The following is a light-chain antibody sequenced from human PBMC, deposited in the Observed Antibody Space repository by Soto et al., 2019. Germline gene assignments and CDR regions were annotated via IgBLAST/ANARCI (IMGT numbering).Light chain of an antibody. J-gene: IGKJ5*01. CDR2: GAS. CDR3: QQYCSSHT. CDR1: QSVSSSY. V-gene: IGKV3-20*01. Sequence: EIVLTKSPGTLSLSPGERATLSCRASQSVSSSYLAWYQQKPGQAPRLLIYGASSRATGIPDRFSGSGSGTDFTLTISRLEPEDFAVYYCQQYCSSHTFAQGTRLAIK.